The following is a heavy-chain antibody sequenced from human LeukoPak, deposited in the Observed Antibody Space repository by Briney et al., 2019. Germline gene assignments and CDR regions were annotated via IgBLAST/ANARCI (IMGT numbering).Heavy chain of an antibody. J-gene: IGHJ4*02. CDR3: ARSHEGTRKAFDS. CDR2: ISRGGSTV. Sequence: GGSLRLSCAASGFTFSDFYMSWIRQTPGKGLECISYISRGGSTVYYADSVKGRFTISRDNGKNSLYLQMNSLRADDTAVYYCARSHEGTRKAFDSWGQGTLVTVSS. V-gene: IGHV3-11*01. D-gene: IGHD1-14*01. CDR1: GFTFSDFY.